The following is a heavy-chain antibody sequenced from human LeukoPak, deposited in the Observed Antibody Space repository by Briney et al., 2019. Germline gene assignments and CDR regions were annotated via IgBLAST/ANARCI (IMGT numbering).Heavy chain of an antibody. V-gene: IGHV3-7*01. CDR2: INQDGSAQ. J-gene: IGHJ4*02. Sequence: GGSLRLSCAASGFTSSTSWMSWVRQAPGKGLEWAANINQDGSAQYYVDSVKGRFTISRDNAKSSLYLQMNSLRAEDTAVYYCARSARWGQGTLVTVSS. CDR1: GFTSSTSW. CDR3: ARSAR.